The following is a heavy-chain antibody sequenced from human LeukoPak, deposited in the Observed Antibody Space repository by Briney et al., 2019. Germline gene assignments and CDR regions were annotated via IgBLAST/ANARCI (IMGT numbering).Heavy chain of an antibody. CDR1: GASISGSGYY. CDR2: IYYTGST. Sequence: SETLSLTCAVSGASISGSGYYLGWIRQPPGKGLEWIGNIYYTGSTYYNASLQSRVTISIDTSKNQFSLRLSSVTAADTAVYYCARVGPHRELTENFDYWGQGTLVTVSS. D-gene: IGHD1-26*01. J-gene: IGHJ4*02. V-gene: IGHV4-39*07. CDR3: ARVGPHRELTENFDY.